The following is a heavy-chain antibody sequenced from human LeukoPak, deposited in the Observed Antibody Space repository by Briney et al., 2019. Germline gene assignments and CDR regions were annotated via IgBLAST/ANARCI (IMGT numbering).Heavy chain of an antibody. D-gene: IGHD3-10*01. Sequence: GASVKVSCKASGYTFTGYYMHWVRQAPGQGLEWMGWVNPNSGGKNYAQKFQGRVTMTRDTSISTAYMELSSLRSDDTAVYYCARGIMVRGVRPYFDYWGQGTLVTVSS. CDR2: VNPNSGGK. J-gene: IGHJ4*02. V-gene: IGHV1-2*02. CDR1: GYTFTGYY. CDR3: ARGIMVRGVRPYFDY.